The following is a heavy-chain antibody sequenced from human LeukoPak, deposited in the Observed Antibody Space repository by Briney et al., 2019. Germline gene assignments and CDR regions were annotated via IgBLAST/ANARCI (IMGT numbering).Heavy chain of an antibody. J-gene: IGHJ6*02. V-gene: IGHV3-30*18. D-gene: IGHD6-19*01. Sequence: QPGGSLRLSCAASGFTFSSYGMHWVRQAPGKGLEWVAVISYDGSNKYYADSVKGRFTISRDNSKNTLYLQMNSLRAEDTAVYYCAKAMGSSGLWYGMDVWGQGTTVTVSS. CDR1: GFTFSSYG. CDR3: AKAMGSSGLWYGMDV. CDR2: ISYDGSNK.